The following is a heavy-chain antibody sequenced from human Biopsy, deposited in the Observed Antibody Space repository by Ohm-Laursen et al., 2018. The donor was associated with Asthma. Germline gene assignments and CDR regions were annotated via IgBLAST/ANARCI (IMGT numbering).Heavy chain of an antibody. J-gene: IGHJ4*02. Sequence: SLRLSCAASGFSFRNYGMHWVRQAPGKGLDWVAVISFDRTNRNYTDSVKGRFTISRDNSRNTLHLEMNSLRAEDTAVYFCAKEVFPGWELRRGPDSWGQGTLVTVSS. V-gene: IGHV3-30*18. CDR3: AKEVFPGWELRRGPDS. D-gene: IGHD1-7*01. CDR2: ISFDRTNR. CDR1: GFSFRNYG.